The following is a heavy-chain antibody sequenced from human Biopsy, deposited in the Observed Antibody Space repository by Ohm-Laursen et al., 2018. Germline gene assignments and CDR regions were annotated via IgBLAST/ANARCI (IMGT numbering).Heavy chain of an antibody. CDR3: ARHSFGSGRDF. J-gene: IGHJ4*02. CDR1: DGSISNIINY. V-gene: IGHV4-39*01. Sequence: SETLSLTCSVTDGSISNIINYWGWIRQPLGKGLEWLVSIYHTGITDYNPSLKSRVTISVDTSNNQFSLKLSSLTAADTAVYYCARHSFGSGRDFWGQGTLVTVSS. D-gene: IGHD3-10*01. CDR2: IYHTGIT.